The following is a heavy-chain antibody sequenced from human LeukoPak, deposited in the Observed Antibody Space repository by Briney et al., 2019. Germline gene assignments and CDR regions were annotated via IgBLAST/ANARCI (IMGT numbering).Heavy chain of an antibody. CDR1: GYTFTSYG. CDR3: ARGLKLRYFDWLLLTYYYYYYMDV. CDR2: MNPNSGNT. D-gene: IGHD3-9*01. V-gene: IGHV1-8*03. Sequence: GASVKVSCKASGYTFTSYGISWVRQAPGQGLEWMGWMNPNSGNTGYAQKFQGRVTITRNTSISTAYMELSSLRSEDTAVYYCARGLKLRYFDWLLLTYYYYYYMDVWGKGTTVTVSS. J-gene: IGHJ6*03.